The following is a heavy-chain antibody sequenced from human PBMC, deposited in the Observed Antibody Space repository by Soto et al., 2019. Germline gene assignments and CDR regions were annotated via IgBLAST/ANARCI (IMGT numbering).Heavy chain of an antibody. CDR3: ARGNLAVVPVASWCHYMDV. CDR1: GYTFTNYA. CDR2: INAGNGNT. Sequence: QVQLVQSGAEVEKPGASVKVSCKASGYTFTNYAVHWVRQAPGQRLEWMGWINAGNGNTRYSQKFQGRVTITRDTRSRTVYMELRSLRSVDTAVYYCARGNLAVVPVASWCHYMDVWGKGTTVTVSS. V-gene: IGHV1-3*01. D-gene: IGHD2-8*02. J-gene: IGHJ6*03.